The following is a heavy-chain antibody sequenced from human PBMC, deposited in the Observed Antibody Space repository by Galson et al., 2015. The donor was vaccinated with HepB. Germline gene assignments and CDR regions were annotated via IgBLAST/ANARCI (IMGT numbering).Heavy chain of an antibody. Sequence: PALVKPTQTLTLTCTFSGFSLSTSGVGVGWIRQPPGKALEWLALIYWDDDKRYSPSLKSRLTITKDTSRNQVVLTMTNMDPVDTATYYCAHIQYCSSTSCYIHAFDIWGQGTMVTVSS. CDR1: GFSLSTSGVG. V-gene: IGHV2-5*02. D-gene: IGHD2-2*02. CDR3: AHIQYCSSTSCYIHAFDI. CDR2: IYWDDDK. J-gene: IGHJ3*02.